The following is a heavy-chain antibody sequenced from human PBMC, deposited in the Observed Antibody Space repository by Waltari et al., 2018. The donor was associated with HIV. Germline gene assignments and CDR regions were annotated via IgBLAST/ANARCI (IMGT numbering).Heavy chain of an antibody. CDR3: ARGYSGYVGFDY. D-gene: IGHD5-12*01. J-gene: IGHJ4*02. V-gene: IGHV3-7*04. CDR2: IKQDGSEK. Sequence: EVQLVESGGGLVQPGGSLRLSCAASGFTFSSDWMSWVRQAPGKGLEWVANIKQDGSEKYYVDSVKGRFTISRDNAKNSLYLQMNSLRAEDTAVYYCARGYSGYVGFDYWGQGTLVTVSS. CDR1: GFTFSSDW.